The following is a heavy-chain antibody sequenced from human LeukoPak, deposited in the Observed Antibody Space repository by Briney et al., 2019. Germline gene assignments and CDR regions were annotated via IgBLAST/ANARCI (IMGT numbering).Heavy chain of an antibody. CDR1: XXXFSGXX. CDR2: INHSGST. D-gene: IGHD6-13*01. Sequence: PSETLSLXCAXXXXXFSGXXWSWIRQPXXXXXXXXGEINHSGSTNYNPSLKSRVTISVDTSKNQFSLKLSSVTAADTAVYYCARLVAAAGTTNPSYWGQGTLVTVSS. CDR3: ARLVAAAGTTNPSY. V-gene: IGHV4-34*01. J-gene: IGHJ4*02.